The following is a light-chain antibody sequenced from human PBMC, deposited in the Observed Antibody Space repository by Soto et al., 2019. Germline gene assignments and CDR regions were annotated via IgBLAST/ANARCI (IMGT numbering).Light chain of an antibody. J-gene: IGKJ1*01. CDR2: GAS. V-gene: IGKV3-15*01. Sequence: EIVMTQSPVTLSVSPGERATLSCRAGQSDSSNLAWYQHKPGQAPRLLIYGASTRATGIPARFTGSGSGTEFTLTISSLQFDDSAVYYCQQYNNWWTFGQGTKVEIK. CDR1: QSDSSN. CDR3: QQYNNWWT.